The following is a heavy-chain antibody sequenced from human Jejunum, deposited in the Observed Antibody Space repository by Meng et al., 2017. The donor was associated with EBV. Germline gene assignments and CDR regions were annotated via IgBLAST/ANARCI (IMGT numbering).Heavy chain of an antibody. CDR2: IIPIFGRT. Sequence: QWRLVASGAELKKPGSSVKASCKASGGTFSSYVINWVRQAPGQGLEWMGGIIPIFGRTNYALEFQDRVTITADKFTSTVYMEMSSLKSEDTAVYYCARDQGRDYDSSTYYTHWGRGTLVTVSS. V-gene: IGHV1-69*06. CDR1: GGTFSSYV. CDR3: ARDQGRDYDSSTYYTH. D-gene: IGHD3-22*01. J-gene: IGHJ4*02.